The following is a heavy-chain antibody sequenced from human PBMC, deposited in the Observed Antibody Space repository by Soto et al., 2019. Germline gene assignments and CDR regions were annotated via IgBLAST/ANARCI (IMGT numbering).Heavy chain of an antibody. CDR2: LSYDGSNK. D-gene: IGHD3-22*01. CDR1: GFPFRDYA. V-gene: IGHV3-33*01. Sequence: SCAASGFPFRDYAFHWVRQPPGKGLEWVAVLSYDGSNKYYADFVKGRFTISRDNAKNMLYLHLSTLRAEDTAVYYCARGQLVNPGYYYGMDIWGQGTTVTVSS. CDR3: ARGQLVNPGYYYGMDI. J-gene: IGHJ6*02.